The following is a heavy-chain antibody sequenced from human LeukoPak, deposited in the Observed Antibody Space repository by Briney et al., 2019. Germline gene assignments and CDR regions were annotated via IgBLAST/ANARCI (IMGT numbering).Heavy chain of an antibody. J-gene: IGHJ4*02. CDR3: ARDLQYYFDY. Sequence: ASVKVSCKASGYTFTGYYMHWVRQAPGQGLEWMGWINPNSGGTNYAQKFQGRVTMTRDTSTSTVYMELSSLRSEDTAVYYCARDLQYYFDYWGQGTLVTVSS. CDR1: GYTFTGYY. CDR2: INPNSGGT. V-gene: IGHV1-2*02.